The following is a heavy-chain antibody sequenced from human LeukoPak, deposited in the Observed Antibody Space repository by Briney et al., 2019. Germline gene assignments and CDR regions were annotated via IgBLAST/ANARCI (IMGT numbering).Heavy chain of an antibody. J-gene: IGHJ6*03. V-gene: IGHV3-30-3*01. CDR3: ARDTVDFWSGLNGGLIGYYYYYMDV. D-gene: IGHD3-3*01. CDR2: ISYDGSNK. Sequence: GGSLRLSCAASGFTFSSYAMHWVRQAPGKGLEWVAVISYDGSNKYYADSVKGRFTISRDNSKNTLYLQMNSLRAEDTAVYYCARDTVDFWSGLNGGLIGYYYYYMDVWGKGTTVTVSS. CDR1: GFTFSSYA.